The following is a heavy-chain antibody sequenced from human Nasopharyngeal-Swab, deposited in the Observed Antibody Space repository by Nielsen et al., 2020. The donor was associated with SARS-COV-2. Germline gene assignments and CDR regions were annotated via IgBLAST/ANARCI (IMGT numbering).Heavy chain of an antibody. V-gene: IGHV5-51*01. Sequence: GESLKISCKASGYNFATYWIGWVRQMPGEGLRWVGLIYPGYSDTRYSPSLQGQVTISADRSITTAYLQWSSLKASDTAMYYCARLPMRAASGRGAFDIWGQGTMVTVSS. CDR3: ARLPMRAASGRGAFDI. CDR2: IYPGYSDT. CDR1: GYNFATYW. J-gene: IGHJ3*02. D-gene: IGHD6-13*01.